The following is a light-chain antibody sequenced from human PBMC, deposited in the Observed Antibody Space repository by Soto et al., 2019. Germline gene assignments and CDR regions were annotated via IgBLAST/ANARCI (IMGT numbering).Light chain of an antibody. Sequence: EMGMKPSPATLSVSPGERATLSCRASQRVSTNLVWYQQKPGQAPRLLIYGSSTSATGIPARFSGSGSGTEFTLTISSLQSEDFAVYYCQQRAQGWTFGQGTKVEIK. V-gene: IGKV3-15*01. CDR2: GSS. J-gene: IGKJ1*01. CDR3: QQRAQGWT. CDR1: QRVSTN.